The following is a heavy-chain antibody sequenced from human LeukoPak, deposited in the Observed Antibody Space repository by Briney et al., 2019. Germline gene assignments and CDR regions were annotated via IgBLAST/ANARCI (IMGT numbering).Heavy chain of an antibody. CDR3: ASNTGTVFDY. V-gene: IGHV4-59*01. J-gene: IGHJ4*02. CDR1: GGSITNYY. Sequence: PSETLSLTCTVSGGSITNYYWSWIRQPPGKGLEWIGFIYYSGTTNYNPSLKSRVTISVDTSKNQFSLKLSSMTAADTAVYYCASNTGTVFDYWGQGALVTVSS. CDR2: IYYSGTT. D-gene: IGHD7-27*01.